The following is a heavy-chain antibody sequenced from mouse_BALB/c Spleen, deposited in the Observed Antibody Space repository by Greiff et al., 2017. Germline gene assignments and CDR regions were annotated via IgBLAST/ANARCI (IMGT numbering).Heavy chain of an antibody. D-gene: IGHD2-1*01. CDR1: GYTFTSYW. J-gene: IGHJ3*01. Sequence: EVQLQESGTVLARPGASVKMSCKASGYTFTSYWMHWVKQRPGQGLEWIGAIYPGNSDTSYNQKFKGKAKLTAVTSTSTAYMELSSLTNEDSAVYYCTEDYGNPFAYWGQGTLVTVSA. V-gene: IGHV1-5*01. CDR2: IYPGNSDT. CDR3: TEDYGNPFAY.